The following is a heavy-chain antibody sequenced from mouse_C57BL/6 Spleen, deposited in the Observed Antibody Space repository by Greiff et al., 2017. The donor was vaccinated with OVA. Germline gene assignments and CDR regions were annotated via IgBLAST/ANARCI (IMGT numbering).Heavy chain of an antibody. CDR2: IYPGDGDT. V-gene: IGHV1-80*01. J-gene: IGHJ2*01. CDR3: ARDDDGYYEDDY. D-gene: IGHD2-3*01. Sequence: QVQLKESGAELVKPGASVKISCKASGYAFSSYWMNWVKQRPGKGLEWIGQIYPGDGDTNYNGKFKGKATLTADKSSSTAYMQLSSLTSEDSAVYFCARDDDGYYEDDYWGQGTTLTVSS. CDR1: GYAFSSYW.